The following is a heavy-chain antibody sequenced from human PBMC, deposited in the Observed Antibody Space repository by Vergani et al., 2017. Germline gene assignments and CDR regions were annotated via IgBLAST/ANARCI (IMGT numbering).Heavy chain of an antibody. D-gene: IGHD3-22*01. CDR1: GFSFNSYW. Sequence: DVHLAESGGGFFQPGGSLRLSCSASGFSFNSYWMHWVRQVPGKGLLWVSRINSDGDSTSYADSVKGRFTISRDNSKNTLYLQMNSLRAEDTAVYYCAKEVTMIVGDDYWGQGTLVTVSS. J-gene: IGHJ4*02. CDR3: AKEVTMIVGDDY. V-gene: IGHV3-74*01. CDR2: INSDGDST.